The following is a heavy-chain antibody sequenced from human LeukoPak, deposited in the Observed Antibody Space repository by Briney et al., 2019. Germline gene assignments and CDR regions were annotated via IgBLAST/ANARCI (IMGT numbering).Heavy chain of an antibody. CDR1: GYTFTNYG. CDR3: ARVNGKYDSTGYFVY. Sequence: GASVKVSCKASGYTFTNYGISWVRQAPGQGLEWMGWINAYNGNTNYVQKLQGRVTMTTDTSTSTAYMELRSLRSDDTAVYYCARVNGKYDSTGYFVYWGQGTLVTVSS. J-gene: IGHJ4*02. V-gene: IGHV1-18*01. D-gene: IGHD3-22*01. CDR2: INAYNGNT.